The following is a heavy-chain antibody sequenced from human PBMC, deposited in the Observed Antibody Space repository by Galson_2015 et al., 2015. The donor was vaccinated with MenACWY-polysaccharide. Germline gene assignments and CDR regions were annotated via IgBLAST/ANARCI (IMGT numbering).Heavy chain of an antibody. CDR1: GFTPTTYA. CDR2: ISGSGRSI. D-gene: IGHD2-2*01. V-gene: IGHV3-23*01. J-gene: IGHJ4*02. Sequence: LRLSCAASGFTPTTYAMSWVRQAPGKGLEWVSGISGSGRSIYYADSVKGRFTISRDYAKNTLYLQMSGLRVEDTAVYYCAKDQSVGSKDAPFDYWGQGTLVTVSS. CDR3: AKDQSVGSKDAPFDY.